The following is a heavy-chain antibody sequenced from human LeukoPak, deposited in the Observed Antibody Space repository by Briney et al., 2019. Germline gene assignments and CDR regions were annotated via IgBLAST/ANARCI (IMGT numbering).Heavy chain of an antibody. J-gene: IGHJ5*02. CDR3: ARSIRFKYYYDSSGSLIEAFDP. CDR1: GYTFTSYY. Sequence: ASVKVSCKASGYTFTSYYMHWVRQAPGQGLEWMGIINPSGGSTSYAQKFQGRVTMTRDMSTSTVYMELSSLRSEDTAVYYCARSIRFKYYYDSSGSLIEAFDPWGQGTLVTVSS. D-gene: IGHD3-22*01. CDR2: INPSGGST. V-gene: IGHV1-46*01.